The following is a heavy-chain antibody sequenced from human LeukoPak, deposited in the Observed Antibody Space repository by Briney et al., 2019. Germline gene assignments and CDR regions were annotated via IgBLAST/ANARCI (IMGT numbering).Heavy chain of an antibody. CDR1: GFIVSSNY. CDR2: IYSGGNT. J-gene: IGHJ6*03. CDR3: AKVDCSSTSCYYYYYYMDV. V-gene: IGHV3-53*05. Sequence: GGSLRLSCAASGFIVSSNYMCWVRQAPGKGLEWVSVIYSGGNTYYADSVKGRFTISRDNSKNTLYLQMNSLRAEDTAVYYCAKVDCSSTSCYYYYYYMDVWGKGTTVTVSS. D-gene: IGHD2-2*01.